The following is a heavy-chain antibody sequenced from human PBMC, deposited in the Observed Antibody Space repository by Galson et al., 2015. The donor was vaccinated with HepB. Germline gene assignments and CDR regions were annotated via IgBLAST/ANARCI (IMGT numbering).Heavy chain of an antibody. D-gene: IGHD6-19*01. J-gene: IGHJ4*02. CDR1: GYTFTCYS. CDR2: ISTYNGNT. CDR3: AREKGKWLARQTPTFDY. Sequence: SVKVSCKASGYTFTCYSISWVRQAPGQGLEWMGWISTYNGNTKYAQKLQGRVTMTTDTSTSTAYMELRSLRSEDTAVYYCAREKGKWLARQTPTFDYWGQGTLVTVSS. V-gene: IGHV1-18*01.